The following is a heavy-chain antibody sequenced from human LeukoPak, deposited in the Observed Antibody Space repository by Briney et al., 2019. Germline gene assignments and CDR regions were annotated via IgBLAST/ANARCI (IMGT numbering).Heavy chain of an antibody. CDR1: GYTFTSYG. CDR2: ISAYNGNT. V-gene: IGHV1-18*01. CDR3: ARGGSWLLDTKPFDY. Sequence: GASVNVSCKASGYTFTSYGISWVRQAPGQGLEWMGWISAYNGNTNYAQKLQGRVTMTTDTSTSTAYMELRSLRSDDTAVYYCARGGSWLLDTKPFDYWGQGTLVTVSS. J-gene: IGHJ4*02. D-gene: IGHD3-16*01.